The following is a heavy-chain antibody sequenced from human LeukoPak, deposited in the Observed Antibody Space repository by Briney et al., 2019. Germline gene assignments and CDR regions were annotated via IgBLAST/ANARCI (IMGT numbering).Heavy chain of an antibody. Sequence: GGSLRLSCAASGFTFSSYSMNWVRQAPGKGLEWVSSISSSSSYIYYADSVKGRFTISRDNAKNSLYLQMNSLRAEDTAVYYCARNHNRSGWFPNGYWGQGTLVTVPS. CDR1: GFTFSSYS. CDR3: ARNHNRSGWFPNGY. D-gene: IGHD6-19*01. CDR2: ISSSSSYI. V-gene: IGHV3-21*01. J-gene: IGHJ4*02.